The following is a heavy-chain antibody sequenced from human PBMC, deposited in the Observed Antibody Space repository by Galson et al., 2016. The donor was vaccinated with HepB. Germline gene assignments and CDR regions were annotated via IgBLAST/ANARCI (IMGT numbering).Heavy chain of an antibody. D-gene: IGHD5-24*01. Sequence: VKVSCKASGGTFSSYAISWVRQAPGQGLEWMGVIINLYGTANYALKFQGRVTITADESTSTAHMEVSSLRYEDTAVYYCARVRDGYNTHFYYGMDVWGQGTSVTAS. CDR2: IINLYGTA. CDR1: GGTFSSYA. V-gene: IGHV1-69*13. CDR3: ARVRDGYNTHFYYGMDV. J-gene: IGHJ6*02.